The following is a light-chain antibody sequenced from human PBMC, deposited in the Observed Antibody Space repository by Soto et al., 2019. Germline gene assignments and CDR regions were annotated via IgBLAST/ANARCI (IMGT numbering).Light chain of an antibody. V-gene: IGKV1-12*01. Sequence: DIQMTQSPSSVSASVGDRVTITCRSSEDISTWLAWYQQKPGKAPKLLIYAASSLQSGVPSRFSGSGSGTDFTLTISSLQPEDFATYYCQQGYSALLLTFGGGTKVDIK. CDR2: AAS. CDR3: QQGYSALLLT. CDR1: EDISTW. J-gene: IGKJ4*01.